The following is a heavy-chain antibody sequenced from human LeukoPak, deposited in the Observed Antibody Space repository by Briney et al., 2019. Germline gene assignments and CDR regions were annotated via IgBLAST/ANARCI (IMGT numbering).Heavy chain of an antibody. V-gene: IGHV3-33*01. CDR1: GFSFSSYG. Sequence: GGSLRLSCAASGFSFSSYGMHWVRQAPGKGLEWVAVIWYDGSNKFYADSVKGRFTISRDNSKNTLYLQMNSLRAEDTAVYYCARPQSSSGYYWPFDDWGQGTLVTVSS. D-gene: IGHD3-22*01. CDR3: ARPQSSSGYYWPFDD. CDR2: IWYDGSNK. J-gene: IGHJ4*02.